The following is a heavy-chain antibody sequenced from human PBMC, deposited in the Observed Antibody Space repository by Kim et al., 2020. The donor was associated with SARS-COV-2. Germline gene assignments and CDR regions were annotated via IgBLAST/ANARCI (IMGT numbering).Heavy chain of an antibody. D-gene: IGHD6-19*01. CDR3: ASATNIAVAGVDY. Sequence: YADSVKGRFTISRANAKNSLYLQMISLRDEDTAVYYCASATNIAVAGVDYWGQGTLVTVSS. V-gene: IGHV3-48*02. J-gene: IGHJ4*02.